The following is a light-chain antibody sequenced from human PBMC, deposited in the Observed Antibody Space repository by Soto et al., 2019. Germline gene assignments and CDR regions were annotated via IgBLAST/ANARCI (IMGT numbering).Light chain of an antibody. CDR3: QKYDSAPWT. CDR2: GAS. Sequence: EIQMTQSPSSLSASVGDRVTITCRASQGISNYLAWYQQKPGKVPKLLIYGASTLQSGVPSRRSGSGSGTDFTLIINSLQPEDVATYYCQKYDSAPWTFGQGTKVEIK. J-gene: IGKJ1*01. V-gene: IGKV1-27*01. CDR1: QGISNY.